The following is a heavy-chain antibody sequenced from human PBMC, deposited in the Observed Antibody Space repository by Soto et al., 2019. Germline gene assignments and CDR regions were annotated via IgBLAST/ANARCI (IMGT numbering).Heavy chain of an antibody. J-gene: IGHJ4*02. CDR3: AKAWGIDY. Sequence: EVQLLESGGGLVEPGGSRRLSCAASGFTFSSYTMSWVRQAPGKRLEWVSTISGSGSSTYSADSVKGRFTISRDNSKNTLYLQMNSLRVEDTAIYYCAKAWGIDYWGQGTLVTVSS. CDR2: ISGSGSST. D-gene: IGHD7-27*01. V-gene: IGHV3-23*01. CDR1: GFTFSSYT.